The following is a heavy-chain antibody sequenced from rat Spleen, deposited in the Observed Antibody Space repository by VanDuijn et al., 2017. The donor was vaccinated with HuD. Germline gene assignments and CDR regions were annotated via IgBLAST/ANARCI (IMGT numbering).Heavy chain of an antibody. Sequence: EVQLVESDGGLVQPGRSLKLSCAASGFTFSDYYMAWVRQAPTKGLEWVATISCDGGSTYYRDSVKGRFTISRDNAKSTLYLQMDSLRSEDTATYYCARENMYYGYNYFDYWGQGTLVTVSS. D-gene: IGHD1-9*01. CDR2: ISCDGGST. J-gene: IGHJ3*01. V-gene: IGHV5-29*01. CDR1: GFTFSDYY. CDR3: ARENMYYGYNYFDY.